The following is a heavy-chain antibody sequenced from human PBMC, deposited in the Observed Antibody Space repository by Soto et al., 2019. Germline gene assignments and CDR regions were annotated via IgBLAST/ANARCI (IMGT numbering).Heavy chain of an antibody. CDR3: AKMGRTGWLRSPIDS. J-gene: IGHJ4*02. CDR2: ISTSGDAM. V-gene: IGHV3-48*03. CDR1: GFTFSNYE. Sequence: GGSLRLSCAASGFTFSNYEWNWVRQAPGKGLEWISYISTSGDAMYYADSVKGRFAVSRDNTMNSLYLQMNSLRAEDTAAYYCAKMGRTGWLRSPIDSWGQGTLVTAPQ. D-gene: IGHD6-19*01.